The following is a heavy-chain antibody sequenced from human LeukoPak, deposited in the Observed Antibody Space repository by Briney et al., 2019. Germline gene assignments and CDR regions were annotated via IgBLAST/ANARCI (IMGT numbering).Heavy chain of an antibody. CDR2: IYYSGST. CDR3: ARSITSSWYGDFQH. V-gene: IGHV4-59*01. Sequence: PSETLCLTCTVSGGSMSGYFWSWIRQPPGKGLEWIGYIYYSGSTNYNPSLKSRVTISVDTSKNQFSLKLSSVTAADTAVYYCARSITSSWYGDFQHWGQGTLVTVSS. J-gene: IGHJ1*01. CDR1: GGSMSGYF. D-gene: IGHD6-13*01.